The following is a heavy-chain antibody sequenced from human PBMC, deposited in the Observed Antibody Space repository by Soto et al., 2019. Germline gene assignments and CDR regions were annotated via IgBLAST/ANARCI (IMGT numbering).Heavy chain of an antibody. Sequence: GGSLRLSCAASGFTFSSYGMHWVRQAPGKGLEWVAVISYDGSNKYYADSVKGRFTISRDNSKNTLYLQMNSLRAEDTAVYYCAKPALTGEYYFDYWGQGTLVTVSS. V-gene: IGHV3-30*18. J-gene: IGHJ4*02. CDR3: AKPALTGEYYFDY. CDR2: ISYDGSNK. CDR1: GFTFSSYG.